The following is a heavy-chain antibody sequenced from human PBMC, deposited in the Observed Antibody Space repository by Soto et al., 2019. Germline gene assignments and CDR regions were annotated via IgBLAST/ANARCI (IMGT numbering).Heavy chain of an antibody. V-gene: IGHV4-59*01. CDR1: GGSISSYY. D-gene: IGHD1-7*01. CDR2: IYYSGST. Sequence: PSETLSLTCTVSGGSISSYYWSWIRQPPGKGLEWIGYIYYSGSTNYNPSLKSRVTISVDTSKNQFSLKLSSVTAADTAVYYCARETTTNWNSGTNWFDPWGQGTLVTVSS. CDR3: ARETTTNWNSGTNWFDP. J-gene: IGHJ5*02.